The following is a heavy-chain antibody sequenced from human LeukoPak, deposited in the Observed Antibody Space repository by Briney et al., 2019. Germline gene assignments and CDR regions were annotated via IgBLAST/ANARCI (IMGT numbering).Heavy chain of an antibody. CDR3: ARNSGSYYHYYYYMDV. D-gene: IGHD1-26*01. V-gene: IGHV1-18*04. Sequence: ASVKVSCKASGYTFTSYYMHWVRQAPGQGLEWMGWISAYNGNTNYAQKLQGRVTMTTDTSTSTAYMELRSLRSDDTAVYYCARNSGSYYHYYYYMDVWGKGTTVTVSS. CDR1: GYTFTSYY. J-gene: IGHJ6*03. CDR2: ISAYNGNT.